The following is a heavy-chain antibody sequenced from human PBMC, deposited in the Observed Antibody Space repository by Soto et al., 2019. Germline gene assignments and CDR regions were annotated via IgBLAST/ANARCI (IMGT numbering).Heavy chain of an antibody. Sequence: GGSLRLSCAASGFTFRSYGMNWVRQAPGKGLEWVAVVSYDEITKYYADSVKGRFTISRDNSKNTVYLQMNSLRPEDTAVYYCAKPLGLLRRAMAQGSDYWGQGTLVTVSS. V-gene: IGHV3-30*18. CDR1: GFTFRSYG. CDR3: AKPLGLLRRAMAQGSDY. D-gene: IGHD5-18*01. CDR2: VSYDEITK. J-gene: IGHJ4*02.